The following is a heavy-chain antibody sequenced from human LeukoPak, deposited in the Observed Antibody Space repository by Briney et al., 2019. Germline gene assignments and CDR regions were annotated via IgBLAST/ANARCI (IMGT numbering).Heavy chain of an antibody. V-gene: IGHV3-30-3*01. Sequence: GGSLRLSCAASGFTFSSYAMPWVRQAPGKGLEWVAVISYDGSNKYYADSVKGRFTISRDNSKNTLYLQMNSLRAEDTAVYYCARDRRYSGYDEGYFDYWGQGTLVTVSS. CDR2: ISYDGSNK. J-gene: IGHJ4*02. D-gene: IGHD5-12*01. CDR1: GFTFSSYA. CDR3: ARDRRYSGYDEGYFDY.